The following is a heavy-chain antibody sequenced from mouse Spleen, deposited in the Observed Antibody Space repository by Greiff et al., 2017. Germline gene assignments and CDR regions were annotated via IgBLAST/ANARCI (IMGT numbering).Heavy chain of an antibody. Sequence: VKLQESGAELVKPGASVKLSCKASGYTFTSYWMHWVKQRPGRGLEWIGRIDPNSGGTKYNEKFKSKATLTVDKPSSTAYMQLSSLTSVDSAVYYCARRGDGSFWYFDVWGAGTTVTVSS. D-gene: IGHD1-1*02. V-gene: IGHV1-72*01. J-gene: IGHJ1*01. CDR1: GYTFTSYW. CDR3: ARRGDGSFWYFDV. CDR2: IDPNSGGT.